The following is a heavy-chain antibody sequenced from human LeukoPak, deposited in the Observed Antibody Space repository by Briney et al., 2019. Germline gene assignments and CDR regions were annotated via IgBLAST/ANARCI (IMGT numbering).Heavy chain of an antibody. V-gene: IGHV4-59*04. CDR1: GFTFSSYS. D-gene: IGHD3-3*01. Sequence: AGGSLRLSCAASGFTFSSYSMNWVRQAPGKGLEWPGSTYYSGSTYYSPSLKSRVARSLDTSKSQCSLKLSSVTAADTAVYYCARRYDFWSGYPPPLDYWGQGTLVTVSS. J-gene: IGHJ4*02. CDR2: TYYSGST. CDR3: ARRYDFWSGYPPPLDY.